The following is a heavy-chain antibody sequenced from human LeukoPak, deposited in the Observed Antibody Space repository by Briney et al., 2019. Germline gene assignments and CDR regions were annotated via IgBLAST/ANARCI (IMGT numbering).Heavy chain of an antibody. Sequence: SETLSLTCNVSGGSISRYYWSWIRQPPGQGLEWIGYITQSGFTSYNPSLKGRVTISVDTSKNQFSLRLTSVTAANTAVYYCARNYADVGGFFSYYFQFWGMGALVTVSS. CDR3: ARNYADVGGFFSYYFQF. J-gene: IGHJ4*02. CDR2: ITQSGFT. V-gene: IGHV4-4*09. CDR1: GGSISRYY. D-gene: IGHD2-15*01.